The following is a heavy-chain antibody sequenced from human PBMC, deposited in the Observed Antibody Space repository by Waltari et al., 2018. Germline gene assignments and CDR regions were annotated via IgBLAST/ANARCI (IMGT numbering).Heavy chain of an antibody. CDR3: AKEVGGGESYSSVYFDY. D-gene: IGHD6-19*01. J-gene: IGHJ4*02. Sequence: EVQLVESGGGLVQPGGSLRLSCAASGFTFSSYAMSWVRQAPGKGLEWVSAISGSGGSTYYADSVKGRFTISRDNSKNTLYLQMTSLRAEDTAVYYWAKEVGGGESYSSVYFDYWGQGTLVTVSS. CDR1: GFTFSSYA. V-gene: IGHV3-23*04. CDR2: ISGSGGST.